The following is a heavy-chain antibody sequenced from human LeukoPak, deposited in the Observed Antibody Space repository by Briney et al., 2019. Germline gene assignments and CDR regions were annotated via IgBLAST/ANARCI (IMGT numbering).Heavy chain of an antibody. CDR3: ARESREQQLGRDAFDI. Sequence: GGSLRLSCAASGFTFSSYWMSWVRQAPGKGLEWVANIKQDGSEKYYVDSVKGRFTISRDNAKNSLYLQMNSLRAEDTAVYYCARESREQQLGRDAFDIWGQGTMVTVSS. V-gene: IGHV3-7*01. CDR2: IKQDGSEK. CDR1: GFTFSSYW. D-gene: IGHD6-13*01. J-gene: IGHJ3*02.